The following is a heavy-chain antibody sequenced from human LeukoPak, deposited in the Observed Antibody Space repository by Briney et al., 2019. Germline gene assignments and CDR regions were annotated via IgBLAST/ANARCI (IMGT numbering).Heavy chain of an antibody. Sequence: GGSLRLSCAASGFTFSSYWMSWVRQAPGKGLEWVATIRFDGRDKFYVDSVKGRFSIFRDDAKNTLYLQMNSLIADDTAVYYCARACSGASCPYYFDYWGQGTLVTVSS. CDR2: IRFDGRDK. D-gene: IGHD2-15*01. CDR3: ARACSGASCPYYFDY. CDR1: GFTFSSYW. V-gene: IGHV3-7*01. J-gene: IGHJ4*02.